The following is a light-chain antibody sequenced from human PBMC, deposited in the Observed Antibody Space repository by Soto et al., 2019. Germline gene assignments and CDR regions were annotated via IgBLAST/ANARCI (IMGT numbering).Light chain of an antibody. CDR2: GAS. CDR1: QSVSSSY. CDR3: QQNVTPPFTP. J-gene: IGKJ5*01. Sequence: EIVLTQSPCTLSLSPGERATLSCRASQSVSSSYLAWYQQKPGQAPRLLIYGASSRATGIPDRFSGSGSGTAFPLTISRLEPKFFAVYYCQQNVTPPFTPFGKGTRLEIK. V-gene: IGKV3-20*01.